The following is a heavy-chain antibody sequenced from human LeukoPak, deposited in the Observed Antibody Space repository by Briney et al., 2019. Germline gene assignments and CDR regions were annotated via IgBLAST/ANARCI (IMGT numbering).Heavy chain of an antibody. D-gene: IGHD2-21*02. CDR2: INPNSGGT. CDR1: GSTFTDYY. Sequence: ASVKVSCKASGSTFTDYYMHWVRQAPGQGLEWMGWINPNSGGTNFALKFLGRVTMTRDTSISTAYMELTSLRSDDTALYYCARSKRRGDLLDYWGQGILVTVSS. J-gene: IGHJ4*02. V-gene: IGHV1-2*02. CDR3: ARSKRRGDLLDY.